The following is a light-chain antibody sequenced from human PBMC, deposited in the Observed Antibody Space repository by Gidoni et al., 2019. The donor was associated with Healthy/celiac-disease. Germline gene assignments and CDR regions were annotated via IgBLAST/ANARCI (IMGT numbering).Light chain of an antibody. J-gene: IGLJ3*02. V-gene: IGLV2-14*01. CDR2: DVS. Sequence: QSALTQPASVSGSPGQSITISFTGTSSDVGGYNYVSWSQQHPGKAPKLMIYDVSNRPSGVSNRFSGSKSGKTASLTISGLQAEDEADYYCSSYTSSSTRVFGGGTKLTVL. CDR3: SSYTSSSTRV. CDR1: SSDVGGYNY.